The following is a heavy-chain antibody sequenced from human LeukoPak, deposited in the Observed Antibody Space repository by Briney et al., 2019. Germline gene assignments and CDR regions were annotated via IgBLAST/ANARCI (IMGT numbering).Heavy chain of an antibody. CDR1: GFTFSTYW. D-gene: IGHD3-22*01. CDR2: ISIDGNST. V-gene: IGHV3-74*01. Sequence: GGSLRLSCAASGFTFSTYWMHWVRQPPAKGLVWVSRISIDGNSTTYADSVKGRFTISRDNAKNTVSLQMNSLRAEDTGVYYCARAPSEIGGYYPEYFRHWGQGTLVIVSS. J-gene: IGHJ1*01. CDR3: ARAPSEIGGYYPEYFRH.